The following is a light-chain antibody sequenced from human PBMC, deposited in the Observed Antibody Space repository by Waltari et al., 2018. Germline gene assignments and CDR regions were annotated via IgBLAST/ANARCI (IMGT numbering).Light chain of an antibody. V-gene: IGKV2-28*01. J-gene: IGKJ3*01. CDR3: MHALETRNT. Sequence: DMVMTQSPLSLPVTPGEPASISCRSNQTLLNRNGKNYLDWYLQKPGQSPQLLIYLGSNRDSGVPDRFSGSGSGTDFTLKISRVEAEDVGFYYCMHALETRNTFGPGTKVDIK. CDR2: LGS. CDR1: QTLLNRNGKNY.